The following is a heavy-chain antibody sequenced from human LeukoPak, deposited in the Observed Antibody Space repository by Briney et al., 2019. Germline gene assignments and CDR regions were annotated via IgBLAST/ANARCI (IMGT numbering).Heavy chain of an antibody. D-gene: IGHD6-19*01. CDR2: IYTSGST. CDR1: GGSISSYY. V-gene: IGHV4-4*08. CDR3: ARDNSSGWYTIFDY. Sequence: PSETLSLTCTVSGGSISSYYWSWIRQPPGKGLEWIGRIYTSGSTNYNPSLKSRVTISVDTSKNQFSLKLSSVTAADTAVYYCARDNSSGWYTIFDYWGQGTLVTVSS. J-gene: IGHJ4*02.